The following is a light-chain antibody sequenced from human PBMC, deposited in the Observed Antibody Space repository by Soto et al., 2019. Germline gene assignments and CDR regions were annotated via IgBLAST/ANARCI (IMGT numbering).Light chain of an antibody. CDR2: NDN. CDR1: NIGTKR. V-gene: IGLV3-21*02. J-gene: IGLJ2*01. Sequence: SYELTQSPSVSVAPGQTARITCGGYNIGTKRVHWYQHKPGQAPVLVVYNDNDRPSGIPERFSGSNSENTATLTISRVEAGDEADYYCQVWDSSGDWIFGGGTQLTVL. CDR3: QVWDSSGDWI.